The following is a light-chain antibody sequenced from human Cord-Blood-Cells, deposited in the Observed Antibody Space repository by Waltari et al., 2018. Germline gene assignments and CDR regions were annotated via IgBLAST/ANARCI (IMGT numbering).Light chain of an antibody. CDR3: QQYNSYWT. Sequence: DIQMTQSPSTLSASVGDRVSITCRARQSLSSWLAWYPQKPGKAPKHLIYDASSLDSGVPSRSSGRGSGAAVTLPSRSLQPDDFATYYCQQYNSYWTFGKGTKVE. J-gene: IGKJ1*01. CDR1: QSLSSW. V-gene: IGKV1-5*01. CDR2: DAS.